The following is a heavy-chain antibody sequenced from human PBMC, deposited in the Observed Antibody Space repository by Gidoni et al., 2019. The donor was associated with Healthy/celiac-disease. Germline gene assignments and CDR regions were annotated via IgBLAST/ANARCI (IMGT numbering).Heavy chain of an antibody. V-gene: IGHV5-51*01. CDR1: GYSFTSYL. Sequence: EVQLVQSGAEVKKPGESLKISCKGSGYSFTSYLIGWVRQMSGTGLEWMGIIYPGDSDTRYSPSFQSQVTITADKSISTAYLQWSSLKASDTAMYYCARSWSRITMGYFDYWGQGTLVTVSS. CDR2: IYPGDSDT. D-gene: IGHD3-10*01. J-gene: IGHJ4*02. CDR3: ARSWSRITMGYFDY.